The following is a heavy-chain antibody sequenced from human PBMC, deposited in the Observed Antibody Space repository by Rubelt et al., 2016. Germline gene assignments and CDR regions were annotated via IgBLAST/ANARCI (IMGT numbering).Heavy chain of an antibody. J-gene: IGHJ5*02. Sequence: GPGLVKPSQTLSLTCTVSGGSISSGGYYWSWIRQHPGKGLEWIGYIYYSGSTYYNPSLKSRVTISVDTSKNQFSLKLSSVTAADTAVYYCARGPDWGSGWANWFDPWGQGTLVTVSS. CDR2: IYYSGST. CDR3: ARGPDWGSGWANWFDP. V-gene: IGHV4-31*03. D-gene: IGHD6-19*01. CDR1: GGSISSGGYY.